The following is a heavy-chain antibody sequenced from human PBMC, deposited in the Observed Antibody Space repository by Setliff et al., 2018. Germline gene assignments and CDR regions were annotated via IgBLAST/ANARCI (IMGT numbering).Heavy chain of an antibody. V-gene: IGHV1-2*02. J-gene: IGHJ4*02. Sequence: ASVKVSCKASGYTFGAHYIHWVRQAPGQGFEWMGWINPNSGDTNYAQNFQGRVTMTRDTSINTVYMDLSGLTSDDTAICYCATQTAAYYFDYWGQGALVTVSS. CDR1: GYTFGAHY. CDR2: INPNSGDT. D-gene: IGHD6-13*01. CDR3: ATQTAAYYFDY.